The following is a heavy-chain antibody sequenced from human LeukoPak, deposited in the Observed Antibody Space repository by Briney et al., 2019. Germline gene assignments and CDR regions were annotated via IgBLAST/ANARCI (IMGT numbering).Heavy chain of an antibody. CDR2: IKQDGREK. V-gene: IGHV3-7*01. Sequence: GGSLRLSCAASGFTFSTYEMSWVRQAPGKGLERVANIKQDGREKYYVDSVKGRFTISRDNAKNSLYLQMNSLRAEDTAVYYCARVEDYDILTGFDYWGQGTLVTVSS. J-gene: IGHJ4*02. CDR1: GFTFSTYE. D-gene: IGHD3-9*01. CDR3: ARVEDYDILTGFDY.